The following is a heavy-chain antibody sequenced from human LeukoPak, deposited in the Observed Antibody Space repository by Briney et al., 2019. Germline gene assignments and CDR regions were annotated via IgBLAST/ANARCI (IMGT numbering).Heavy chain of an antibody. D-gene: IGHD3-3*01. CDR3: ARDAENYDFWSVPETDWFDP. CDR1: GYTFTSYG. V-gene: IGHV1-18*01. Sequence: ASVKVSCKAAGYTFTSYGISWVRQAPGQGLEWMGWISAYNGNTNYAQKLQGRVTMTTDTSTSTAYMELRSPRSDDTAVYYCARDAENYDFWSVPETDWFDPWGQGTLVTVSS. J-gene: IGHJ5*02. CDR2: ISAYNGNT.